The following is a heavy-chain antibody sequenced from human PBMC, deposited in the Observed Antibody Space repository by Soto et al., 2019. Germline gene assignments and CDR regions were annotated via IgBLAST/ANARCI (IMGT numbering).Heavy chain of an antibody. CDR1: GYTFTSYD. V-gene: IGHV1-8*01. D-gene: IGHD3-9*01. J-gene: IGHJ5*02. Sequence: GASVKVSCKASGYTFTSYDINWVRQATGQGLEWMGWMNPNSGNTGYAQKFQGRVTMTRNTSISTAYMELSSLRSEDTAVYYCARVGLYFDILIGYYGMGSQNWFDPWG. CDR3: ARVGLYFDILIGYYGMGSQNWFDP. CDR2: MNPNSGNT.